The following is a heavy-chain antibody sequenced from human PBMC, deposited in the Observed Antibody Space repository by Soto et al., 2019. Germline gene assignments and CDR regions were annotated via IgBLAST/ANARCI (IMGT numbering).Heavy chain of an antibody. CDR1: VYSITGYF. D-gene: IGHD1-1*01. J-gene: IGHJ3*02. CDR2: INTYNGDT. Sequence: AVKPCCKAPVYSITGYFMHWVRQAPGQGLEWMGWINTYNGDTNFAQKFQGRITMTRDTSITTVYMEMSRLRSDDTAMYYCANNLLGTTPDGSDIWGQG. CDR3: ANNLLGTTPDGSDI. V-gene: IGHV1-2*02.